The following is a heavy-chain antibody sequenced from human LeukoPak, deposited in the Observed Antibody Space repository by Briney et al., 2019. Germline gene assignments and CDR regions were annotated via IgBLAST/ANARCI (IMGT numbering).Heavy chain of an antibody. CDR1: GFTLSSYA. J-gene: IGHJ4*02. V-gene: IGHV3-30*04. CDR2: ISYDGSNK. Sequence: GGSLRLSCAASGFTLSSYAMHWVRQAPGRGLEWVAVISYDGSNKYYADSVKGRFTISRDNSKNTLYLQMNSLRAEDTAVYYCARDLVAGVDYWGQGTLVTVSS. CDR3: ARDLVAGVDY. D-gene: IGHD2-8*02.